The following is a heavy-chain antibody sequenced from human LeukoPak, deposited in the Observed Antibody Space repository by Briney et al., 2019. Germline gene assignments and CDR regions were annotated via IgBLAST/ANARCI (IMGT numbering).Heavy chain of an antibody. CDR1: GGTFSSYA. D-gene: IGHD2-15*01. V-gene: IGHV1-69*04. Sequence: SVKVSCKASGGTFSSYAISWVRQAPGQGLEWMGRIFPIFGIANYAQKFQGRVTITADKSTSTAYMELSSQRSEDTAVYYCARFCSGGSCTHAFDIWGQGTMVTVSS. CDR2: IFPIFGIA. J-gene: IGHJ3*02. CDR3: ARFCSGGSCTHAFDI.